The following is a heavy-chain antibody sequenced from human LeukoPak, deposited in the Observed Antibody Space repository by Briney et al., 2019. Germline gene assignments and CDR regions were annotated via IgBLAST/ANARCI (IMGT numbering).Heavy chain of an antibody. D-gene: IGHD3-16*01. CDR1: GGSISSGGYY. CDR2: IYYSGST. J-gene: IGHJ4*02. V-gene: IGHV4-31*03. CDR3: ARTDGGGFDY. Sequence: SETLSLTCTVSGGSISSGGYYWSWIRQHPGKGLEWIGYIYYSGSTYYNPSLKSRVTISVDTSKNQFSLKLSSVTAADTAVYYCARTDGGGFDYWGQGTPVTVSS.